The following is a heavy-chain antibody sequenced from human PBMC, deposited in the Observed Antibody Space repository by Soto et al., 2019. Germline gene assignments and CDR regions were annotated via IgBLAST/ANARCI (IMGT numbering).Heavy chain of an antibody. CDR1: GGSISSYY. V-gene: IGHV4-59*01. CDR2: IYYSGST. D-gene: IGHD1-26*01. CDR3: AIGRGGTDNYYYGMDV. Sequence: SETLSLTCTVSGGSISSYYWSWIRQPPGKGLEWIGYIYYSGSTNYNPSLKSRVTISVDTSKNQFSLKLSSVTAADMAVYYCAIGRGGTDNYYYGMDVWGQGTTVTVS. J-gene: IGHJ6*02.